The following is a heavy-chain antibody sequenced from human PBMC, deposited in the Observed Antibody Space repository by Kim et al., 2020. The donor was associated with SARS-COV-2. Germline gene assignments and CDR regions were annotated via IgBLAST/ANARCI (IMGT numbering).Heavy chain of an antibody. CDR2: INPSGGST. D-gene: IGHD6-13*01. CDR1: GYTFTSYY. CDR3: ARDRLAAAADRAFDI. J-gene: IGHJ3*02. V-gene: IGHV1-46*03. Sequence: ASVKVSCKASGYTFTSYYMHWVRQAPGQGLEWMGIINPSGGSTSYAQKFQGRVTMTRDTSTSTVYMELSSLRSEDTAVYYCARDRLAAAADRAFDIWGQGTMVTVSS.